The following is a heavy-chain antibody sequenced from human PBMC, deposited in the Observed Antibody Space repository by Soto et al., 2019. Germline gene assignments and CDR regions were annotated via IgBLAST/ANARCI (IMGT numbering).Heavy chain of an antibody. V-gene: IGHV3-15*07. Sequence: EVQLVESGGGFIYPGGSLRLSCAASGLTISNAWMNWVRQAPGKGLEWVGRIKTITEGGTTDYAAAVKGRFTVSRDDSKNTLYLQMNSLRTEDTAVYYCTTGSVEGVWGQGTTVTVSS. D-gene: IGHD2-15*01. CDR2: IKTITEGGTT. CDR3: TTGSVEGV. CDR1: GLTISNAW. J-gene: IGHJ6*02.